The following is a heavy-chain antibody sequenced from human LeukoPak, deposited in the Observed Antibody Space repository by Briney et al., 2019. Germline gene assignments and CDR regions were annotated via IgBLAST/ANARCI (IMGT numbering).Heavy chain of an antibody. CDR3: ARGRFLEWLLSLYNWFDP. D-gene: IGHD3-3*01. CDR2: IFHSGNS. Sequence: SETLSLTCTVSGGSIRSRSYYWGWVRQSPGKGLEWIGSIFHSGNSYYNPTLESRVTISIDTSKNLFSLKLNSVTAADTAVYYCARGRFLEWLLSLYNWFDPWGQGTLVTVSS. J-gene: IGHJ5*02. V-gene: IGHV4-39*07. CDR1: GGSIRSRSYY.